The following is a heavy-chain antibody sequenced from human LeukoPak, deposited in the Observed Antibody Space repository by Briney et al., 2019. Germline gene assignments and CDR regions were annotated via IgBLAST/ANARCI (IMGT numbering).Heavy chain of an antibody. Sequence: GGSLRLSCTASGFSLGTNAMHWVRQAPGKGLEWVAVTSYDGIHKYYADSVKGRFTISRDNAKNSLYLQMNSLRAEDTAVYYCARDGYSGYDQTSGYWGQGTLVTVSS. J-gene: IGHJ4*02. D-gene: IGHD5-12*01. CDR3: ARDGYSGYDQTSGY. CDR2: TSYDGIHK. V-gene: IGHV3-30-3*01. CDR1: GFSLGTNA.